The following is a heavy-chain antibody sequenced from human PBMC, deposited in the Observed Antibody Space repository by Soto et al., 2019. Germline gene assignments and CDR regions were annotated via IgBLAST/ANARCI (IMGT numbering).Heavy chain of an antibody. CDR2: IVVGSGNT. CDR3: AVSRWLQFDEPTY. D-gene: IGHD5-12*01. CDR1: GFTFTSSA. J-gene: IGHJ4*02. Sequence: SVKVSCKASGFTFTSSAVQWVRQALGQRLEWIGWIVVGSGNTNYAQKFQERVTITRDMSTSTAYMELSSLRSEDTAVYYCAVSRWLQFDEPTYWGQGTLVTVSS. V-gene: IGHV1-58*01.